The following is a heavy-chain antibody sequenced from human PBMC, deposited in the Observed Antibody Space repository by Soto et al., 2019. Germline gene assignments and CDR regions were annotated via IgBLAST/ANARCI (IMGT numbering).Heavy chain of an antibody. V-gene: IGHV1-3*04. CDR1: GYTFTSYN. CDR3: ARNEDF. J-gene: IGHJ4*02. CDR2: INTGNGDT. Sequence: GASVKVSCKASGYTFTSYNIHWVRQAPGQRLEWMAWINTGNGDTKCSQKFQGRVTVTRDTSASTAYMDLSSLTSEDTAVYYCARNEDFWGQGTVVTVSS.